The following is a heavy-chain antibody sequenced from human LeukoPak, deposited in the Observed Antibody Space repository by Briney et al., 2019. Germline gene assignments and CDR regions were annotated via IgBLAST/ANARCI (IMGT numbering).Heavy chain of an antibody. J-gene: IGHJ5*02. Sequence: PSETLSLTCTVSGGSISSGGYYWSWIRQHPGKGLEWIGYIYYSGSTYYNPSLKSRVTISVDTSKNQFSLKLSSVTAADTAVYYCARVPPRGIQGSLVRWFDPWGQGTLVTVSS. CDR2: IYYSGST. V-gene: IGHV4-31*03. D-gene: IGHD3-9*01. CDR1: GGSISSGGYY. CDR3: ARVPPRGIQGSLVRWFDP.